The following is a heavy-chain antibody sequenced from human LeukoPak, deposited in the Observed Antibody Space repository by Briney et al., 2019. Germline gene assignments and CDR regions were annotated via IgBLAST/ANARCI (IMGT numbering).Heavy chain of an antibody. J-gene: IGHJ4*02. V-gene: IGHV2-70*11. CDR3: ARIRGGIAAADY. Sequence: SGPTLVNPTPTLTLTCTFSGFSLSTSGMCVSWIRQPPGKALEWLARIDWDDDKYYSTSLKTRLTISKDTSKNQVVLTMTNMDPVDTATYYCARIRGGIAAADYWGQGTLVTVSS. D-gene: IGHD6-13*01. CDR2: IDWDDDK. CDR1: GFSLSTSGMC.